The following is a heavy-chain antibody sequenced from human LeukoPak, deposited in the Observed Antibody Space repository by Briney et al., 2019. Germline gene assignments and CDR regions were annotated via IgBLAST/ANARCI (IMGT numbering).Heavy chain of an antibody. D-gene: IGHD2-15*01. CDR2: IYCGGST. CDR3: ARDWGSGTYCSGGSCYEAGAFDI. Sequence: GGLLRLSCAASGFTVSSNYMSWVRQAPVKGLEWVTVIYCGGSTYYADSVKGRFTVSRDNSKNTLYLQMNSLRAEDTAVYYCARDWGSGTYCSGGSCYEAGAFDIWGQGTMVTVSS. J-gene: IGHJ3*02. V-gene: IGHV3-66*01. CDR1: GFTVSSNY.